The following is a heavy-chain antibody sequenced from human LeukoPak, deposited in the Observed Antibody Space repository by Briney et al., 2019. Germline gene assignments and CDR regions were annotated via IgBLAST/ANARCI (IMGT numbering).Heavy chain of an antibody. CDR2: IHRDVSST. CDR3: ASARGYSGYGVNYYGMDV. D-gene: IGHD5-12*01. Sequence: SLRPSCVAAGLSSTSNCTHWVSPAPKNWMVWVSRIHRDVSSTSYTASVKGLFTISRDNAKNTLYLQMNRLRAEDTAVYYCASARGYSGYGVNYYGMDVWGQGTTVSVSS. CDR1: GLSSTSNC. V-gene: IGHV3-74*01. J-gene: IGHJ6*02.